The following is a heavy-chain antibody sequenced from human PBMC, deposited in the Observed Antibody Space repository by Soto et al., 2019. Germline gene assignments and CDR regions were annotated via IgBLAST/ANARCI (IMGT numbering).Heavy chain of an antibody. CDR2: ISSSGSTI. CDR1: GFTFSDYY. V-gene: IGHV3-11*01. D-gene: IGHD2-8*01. Sequence: KSGGSLRLSCAASGFTFSDYYMSWIRQAPGKGLEWVSYISSSGSTIYYADSVKGRFTISRDNAKNSLYLQMNSLRAEDTAVYYCARVAGYCTNGVCYRTEAFDIWGQGTMVTVSS. J-gene: IGHJ3*02. CDR3: ARVAGYCTNGVCYRTEAFDI.